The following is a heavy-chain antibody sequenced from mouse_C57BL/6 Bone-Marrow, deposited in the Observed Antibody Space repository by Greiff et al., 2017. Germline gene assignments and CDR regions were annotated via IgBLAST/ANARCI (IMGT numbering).Heavy chain of an antibody. CDR1: GFTFSSYG. CDR2: ISSGGSYT. V-gene: IGHV5-6*01. Sequence: EVQGVESGGDLVKPGGSLKLSCAASGFTFSSYGMSWVRPTPDKRLEWVATISSGGSYTYYPDSVKGRFTISRDNAKNTLYLQMSSLKSEDTAMYYCARHGGPYDPYAMDYWGQGTSVTVSS. CDR3: ARHGGPYDPYAMDY. J-gene: IGHJ4*01. D-gene: IGHD2-3*01.